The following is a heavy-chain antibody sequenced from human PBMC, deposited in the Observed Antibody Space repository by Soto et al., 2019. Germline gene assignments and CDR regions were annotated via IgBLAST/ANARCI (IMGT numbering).Heavy chain of an antibody. D-gene: IGHD4-17*01. J-gene: IGHJ4*02. CDR1: GFTFNTYS. V-gene: IGHV3-33*01. CDR3: ARAGGTTVTGLWHFDS. Sequence: QVQLEESGGGVVQPGRSLRLSCEASGFTFNTYSMHGVRQPPGKGLEWLAAIWYDGTQKYYADSVKGRFIISRDNSKKTLYLETNSLRAEDTAVYYCARAGGTTVTGLWHFDSWGQGTLVTVSS. CDR2: IWYDGTQK.